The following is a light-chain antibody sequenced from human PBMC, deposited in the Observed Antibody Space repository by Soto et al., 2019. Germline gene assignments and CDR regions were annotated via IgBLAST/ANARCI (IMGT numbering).Light chain of an antibody. V-gene: IGLV2-11*01. J-gene: IGLJ1*01. Sequence: QSALTQPRSVSGSPGQSVTISCTGTSSDVGGYNYVSWYQQHPGKAPKLMIYDVSKRPSGVPDRFSGSKSGNTASLTISELQAEDEADYYCCSYAGSSYVFGTGPKLTVL. CDR3: CSYAGSSYV. CDR2: DVS. CDR1: SSDVGGYNY.